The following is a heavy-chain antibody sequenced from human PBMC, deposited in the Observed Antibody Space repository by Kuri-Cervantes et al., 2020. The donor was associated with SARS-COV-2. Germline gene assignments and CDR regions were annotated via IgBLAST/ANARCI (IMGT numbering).Heavy chain of an antibody. CDR1: GFTFSSYG. J-gene: IGHJ4*02. CDR3: ARDLVLRYFDWTISGAFDY. CDR2: IWYDGSNK. Sequence: GESLKISCAASGFTFSSYGMHWVRQAPGKGLEWVAVIWYDGSNKYYADSVKGRFTISRDNSKNMLYLQMNSLRAEDTAVYYCARDLVLRYFDWTISGAFDYWGQGTLVTVSS. D-gene: IGHD3-9*01. V-gene: IGHV3-33*08.